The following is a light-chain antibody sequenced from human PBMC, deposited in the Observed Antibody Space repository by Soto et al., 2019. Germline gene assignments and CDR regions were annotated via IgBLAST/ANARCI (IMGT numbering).Light chain of an antibody. CDR1: SSDVGGYNY. Sequence: QSVLTQPPSASGSPGQSVTISCTGTSSDVGGYNYVSWYQHHPGKAPKLMIYEVSKRPSGVPDRFSGSKSGNTASLTVSGLQAEDEAEYYCSSYAGRNNFGVVLGEGTKLTVL. J-gene: IGLJ2*01. V-gene: IGLV2-8*01. CDR2: EVS. CDR3: SSYAGRNNFGVV.